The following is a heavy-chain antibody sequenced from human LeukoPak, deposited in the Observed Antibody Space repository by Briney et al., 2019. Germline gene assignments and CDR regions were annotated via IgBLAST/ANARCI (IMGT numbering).Heavy chain of an antibody. V-gene: IGHV3-23*01. J-gene: IGHJ4*02. CDR2: LSSSGTGGST. CDR1: GFTFSNYA. CDR3: AKDREDRSGDFDY. Sequence: GGSLRLSCAASGFTFSNYAMSWVRQAPGKGLEWVSILSSSGTGGSTNYADSVKGRFTISRDNSKNTMYLQMNSLRAEDTAVYYCAKDREDRSGDFDYWGQGTLVTVSS. D-gene: IGHD1-26*01.